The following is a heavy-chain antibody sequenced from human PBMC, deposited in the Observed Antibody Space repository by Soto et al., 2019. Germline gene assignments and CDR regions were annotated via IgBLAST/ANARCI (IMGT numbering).Heavy chain of an antibody. CDR3: ARDGVYDFWSGYARTNWYFDL. V-gene: IGHV4-31*03. J-gene: IGHJ2*01. CDR2: IYYSGST. Sequence: QVQLQESGPGLVKPSQTLSLTCTVSGGSISSGGYYWSWIRQHPGKGLEWIGYIYYSGSTYYNPSLTSRVTISVDTSKNQFSLKLSSVTAADTAVYYCARDGVYDFWSGYARTNWYFDLWGRGTLVTVSS. CDR1: GGSISSGGYY. D-gene: IGHD3-3*01.